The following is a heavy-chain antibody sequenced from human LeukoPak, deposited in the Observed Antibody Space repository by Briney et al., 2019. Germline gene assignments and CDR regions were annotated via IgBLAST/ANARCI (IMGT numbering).Heavy chain of an antibody. D-gene: IGHD3-10*01. Sequence: GESLKISCQGSGYSFTSYWIGWVRQMPGKGLEWMGIIYPGDSDTKYSPSFQGQVTISADKSIGAAYLQWSSLKASDTAIYYCARRDGFKRDFDYWGQGTLVTVSS. V-gene: IGHV5-51*01. CDR2: IYPGDSDT. CDR3: ARRDGFKRDFDY. J-gene: IGHJ4*02. CDR1: GYSFTSYW.